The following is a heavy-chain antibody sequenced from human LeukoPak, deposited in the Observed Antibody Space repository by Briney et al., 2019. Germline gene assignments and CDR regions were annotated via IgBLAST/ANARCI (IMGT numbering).Heavy chain of an antibody. V-gene: IGHV3-21*01. CDR2: ISSSSSYI. J-gene: IGHJ3*02. Sequence: GGSLRLSCAASGFTFSSYSMNWVRQAPGKGLEWVSSISSSSSYIYYADSVKGRFTISRDNAKNSLYLQMNSLRAEDTAVYYCAGDRDIVVVPAARSAFDIWGQGTMVTVSS. CDR1: GFTFSSYS. D-gene: IGHD2-2*01. CDR3: AGDRDIVVVPAARSAFDI.